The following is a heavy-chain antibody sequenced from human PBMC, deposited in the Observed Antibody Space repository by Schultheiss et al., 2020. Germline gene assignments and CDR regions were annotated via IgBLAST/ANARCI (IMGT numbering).Heavy chain of an antibody. V-gene: IGHV4-38-2*02. CDR1: GYSISSGYY. CDR2: INHSGST. CDR3: VRDLEWSTAV. J-gene: IGHJ4*02. Sequence: SQTLSLTCTVSGYSISSGYYWGWIRQPPGKGLEWIGEINHSGSTNYNPSLKSRVTISVDTSKNQFSLKLSSVTAADTAVYYCVRDLEWSTAVWGQGTLVTVSS. D-gene: IGHD3-3*01.